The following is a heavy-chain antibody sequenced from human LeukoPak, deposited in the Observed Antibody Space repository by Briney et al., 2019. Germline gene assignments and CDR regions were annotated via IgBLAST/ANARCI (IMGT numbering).Heavy chain of an antibody. CDR2: IYSGGST. CDR1: GFTLSSYN. CDR3: VRVSGFCTNGVCPSFDP. D-gene: IGHD2-8*01. V-gene: IGHV3-66*01. J-gene: IGHJ5*02. Sequence: SGGSLRLSCVASGFTLSSYNMKWVRQAPGKGLEWVSVIYSGGSTYYADSVKGRFTISRDNSKNTLYLQMNSLRAEDTAVYYCVRVSGFCTNGVCPSFDPWGQGTLVTVSS.